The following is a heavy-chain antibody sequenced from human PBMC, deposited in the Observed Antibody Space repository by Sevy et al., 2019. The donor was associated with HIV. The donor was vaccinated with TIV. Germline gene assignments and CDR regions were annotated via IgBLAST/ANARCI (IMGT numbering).Heavy chain of an antibody. CDR1: GGTFSSYA. CDR3: ARGASVLVSITFGGVIDYYFDY. CDR2: IIPIFGTA. Sequence: ASVKVSCKASGGTFSSYAISWVRQAPGQGLEWMGGIIPIFGTANYAQKFQGRVTITADESTSTAYMELSSLRSEDTAVYYCARGASVLVSITFGGVIDYYFDYWGQGTLVTVSS. D-gene: IGHD3-16*02. V-gene: IGHV1-69*13. J-gene: IGHJ4*02.